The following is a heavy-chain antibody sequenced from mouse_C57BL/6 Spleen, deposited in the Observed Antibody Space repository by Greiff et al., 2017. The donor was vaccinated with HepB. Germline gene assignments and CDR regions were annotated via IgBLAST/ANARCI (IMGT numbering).Heavy chain of an antibody. CDR1: GYSITSGYY. V-gene: IGHV3-6*01. CDR3: ARGAYYYGSSFFDY. Sequence: EVQLQESGPGLVKPSQSLSLTCSVPGYSITSGYYWNWIRQFPGNKLEWMGYISYDGSNNYNPSLKNRISITRDTSKNQFFLKLNSVTTEDTATYYCARGAYYYGSSFFDYWGQGTTLTVSS. CDR2: ISYDGSN. D-gene: IGHD1-1*01. J-gene: IGHJ2*01.